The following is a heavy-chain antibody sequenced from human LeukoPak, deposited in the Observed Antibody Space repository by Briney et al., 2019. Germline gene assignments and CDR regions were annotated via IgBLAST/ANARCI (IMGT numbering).Heavy chain of an antibody. J-gene: IGHJ6*02. CDR2: IWFDGSNK. CDR3: SRERDSSSWYDYYYYYGMDV. CDR1: GFTFSSYG. Sequence: PGGSLRLSCAASGFTFSSYGIHWARQAPGKGLEWVAVIWFDGSNKYYADSVKGRFTISRDNSKNTLYLQMNSLRAEDTAVYYCSRERDSSSWYDYYYYYGMDVWGQGTTVTVSS. D-gene: IGHD6-13*01. V-gene: IGHV3-33*01.